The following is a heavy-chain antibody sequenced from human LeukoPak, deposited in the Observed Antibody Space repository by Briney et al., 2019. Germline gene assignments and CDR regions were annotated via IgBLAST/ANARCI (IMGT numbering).Heavy chain of an antibody. CDR1: GFTFDDYS. CDR2: ISWNSGDI. D-gene: IGHD1-26*01. J-gene: IGHJ4*02. Sequence: SLRLSCAASGFTFDDYSMPWVRQAPGEGLEVGSGISWNSGDIGHADSVKGRFTISRDNAKNSLYLQMNSLRAEDTALYYCAKANSGTYGAVDYWGQGTLVTVSS. V-gene: IGHV3-9*01. CDR3: AKANSGTYGAVDY.